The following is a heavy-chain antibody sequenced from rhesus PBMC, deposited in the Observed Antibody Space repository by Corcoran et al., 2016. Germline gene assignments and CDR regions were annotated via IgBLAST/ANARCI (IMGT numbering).Heavy chain of an antibody. CDR3: AREDYEDDYWLLLQRGYFEF. V-gene: IGHV4-173*01. J-gene: IGHJ1*01. CDR2: ISGRGGST. D-gene: IGHD3-9*01. CDR1: GGSISSNY. Sequence: QVQLQESGPGLVKPSETLSLTCAVSGGSISSNYWSGIRQPPGQGPEGAGGISGRGGSTDYNPSLKSRVTISTDTSKNQFSLKLSSVTAADTAVYYCAREDYEDDYWLLLQRGYFEFWGQGALVTVSS.